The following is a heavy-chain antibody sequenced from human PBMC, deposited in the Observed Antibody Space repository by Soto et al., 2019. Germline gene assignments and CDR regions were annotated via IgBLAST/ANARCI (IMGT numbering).Heavy chain of an antibody. V-gene: IGHV4-30-2*01. D-gene: IGHD6-13*01. J-gene: IGHJ4*02. CDR2: IYHSGST. Sequence: SETLSLTCAVSGGSISSGGYSWSWIRQPPGKGLEWIGYIYHSGSTYYNPSLKSRVTISVDRSKNQFSLKLSSVTAADTAVYYCARHRPNIAAAAMGFDYWGQGTLVTVSS. CDR1: GGSISSGGYS. CDR3: ARHRPNIAAAAMGFDY.